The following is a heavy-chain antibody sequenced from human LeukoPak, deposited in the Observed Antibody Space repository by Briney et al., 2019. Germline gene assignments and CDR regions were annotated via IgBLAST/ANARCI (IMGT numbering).Heavy chain of an antibody. CDR1: GSSFTSYW. J-gene: IGHJ6*03. D-gene: IGHD2-21*01. Sequence: KHGESLQISCKGSGSSFTSYWIGWVRQLPGKGLEWMGIIYPADSATSYSPSFQGQVTISADKSISTAYLQWSGLKASDTAVYYCARGCGAFTCYNYMDVWGEGTTVTVSS. CDR2: IYPADSAT. V-gene: IGHV5-51*01. CDR3: ARGCGAFTCYNYMDV.